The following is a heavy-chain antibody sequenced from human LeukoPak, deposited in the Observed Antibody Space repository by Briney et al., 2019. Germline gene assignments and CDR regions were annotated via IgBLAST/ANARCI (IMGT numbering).Heavy chain of an antibody. J-gene: IGHJ4*02. CDR2: IIPIFGTA. CDR1: GGTFSSYA. CDR3: ARDPGGSGSYFDIHDY. V-gene: IGHV1-69*05. D-gene: IGHD3-10*01. Sequence: SVKVSCKASGGTFSSYAISWVRQAPGQGLGWMGGIIPIFGTANYAQKFQGRVTMTTDTSTTTAYMELRSLRSDDTAVFYCARDPGGSGSYFDIHDYWGQGTLVTVSS.